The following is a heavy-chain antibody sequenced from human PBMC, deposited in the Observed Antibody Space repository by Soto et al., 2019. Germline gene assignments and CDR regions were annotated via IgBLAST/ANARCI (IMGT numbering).Heavy chain of an antibody. CDR3: ARDSRDCSSTSCYPYYYYYGMDV. D-gene: IGHD2-2*01. CDR2: IITIFGTA. Sequence: QVQLVQSGAEVKKPGSSVKVSCKASGGTFSSYAISWVRQAPGQGLEWMGGIITIFGTANYAQKFQGRVTITAEESTSTAYMELSSLRSEDTAVYYCARDSRDCSSTSCYPYYYYYGMDVCGQGTTVTVSS. J-gene: IGHJ6*02. V-gene: IGHV1-69*01. CDR1: GGTFSSYA.